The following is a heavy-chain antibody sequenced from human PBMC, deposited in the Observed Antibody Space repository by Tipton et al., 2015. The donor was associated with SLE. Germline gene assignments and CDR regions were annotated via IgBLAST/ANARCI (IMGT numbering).Heavy chain of an antibody. CDR2: IYYSGST. V-gene: IGHV4-59*02. D-gene: IGHD6-13*01. CDR1: GFTVSSNY. J-gene: IGHJ6*03. CDR3: ARRGGPHRGRQLVPFYYYMDV. Sequence: LRLSCAASGFTVSSNYMSWVRQAPGKGLEWIGYIYYSGSTNYNPSLKSRVTISVDTSKNQFSLKLSSVTAADTAVYYCARRGGPHRGRQLVPFYYYMDVWGKGTTVTVSS.